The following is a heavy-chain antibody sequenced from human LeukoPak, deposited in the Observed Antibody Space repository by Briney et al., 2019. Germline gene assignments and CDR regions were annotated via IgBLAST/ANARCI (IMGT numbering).Heavy chain of an antibody. CDR3: ARSTAYYDFWSGYPDDY. CDR2: IWYDGSNK. D-gene: IGHD3-3*01. Sequence: GGSLRLSCAASGFTFSSYGMHWVRQAPGKGLEWVAVIWYDGSNKYYADSVKGRFTISRDNSKNTLYLQMNSLRAEDTAVYYCARSTAYYDFWSGYPDDYWAREPWSPSPQ. V-gene: IGHV3-33*01. J-gene: IGHJ4*02. CDR1: GFTFSSYG.